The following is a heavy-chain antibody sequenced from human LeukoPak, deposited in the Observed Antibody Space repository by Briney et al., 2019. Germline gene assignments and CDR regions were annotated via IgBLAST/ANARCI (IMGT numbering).Heavy chain of an antibody. D-gene: IGHD1-26*01. Sequence: KPSETLSLTCTVSGASISSSDYYWGWIRQPPGKGLEWIGTIYSSGSTYYIPSLKSRLTISVDTSKNQFSLKLNSVSAADTAVYYCARHGIQVGAIDDWGQGTLVTVSS. CDR2: IYSSGST. J-gene: IGHJ4*02. CDR3: ARHGIQVGAIDD. V-gene: IGHV4-39*01. CDR1: GASISSSDYY.